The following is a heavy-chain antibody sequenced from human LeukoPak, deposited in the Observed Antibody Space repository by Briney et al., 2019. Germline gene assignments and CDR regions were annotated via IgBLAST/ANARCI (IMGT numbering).Heavy chain of an antibody. V-gene: IGHV4-31*03. CDR1: GGSISSGGYY. J-gene: IGHJ3*02. CDR3: ARDRDGYNYVAAFDI. D-gene: IGHD5-24*01. Sequence: PSETLSLTCTVSGGSISSGGYYWSWIRQHPGKGLEWIGYIYYSGSTYYNPSLKSRVTISVDTSKNQFSLKLSSVTAADTAVYYCARDRDGYNYVAAFDIWGQGTMVTVSS. CDR2: IYYSGST.